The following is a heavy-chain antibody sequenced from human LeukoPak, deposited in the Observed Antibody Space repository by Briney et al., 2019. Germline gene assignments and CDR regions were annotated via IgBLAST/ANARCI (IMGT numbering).Heavy chain of an antibody. V-gene: IGHV3-30*10. Sequence: GGSLRLSCAASGFTFRSYAVHWVRQAPGRGLEWVAVVSYDGSNKYYTDSVRGRFTISRDNSKNTLYLQMNSLRAEDTALYYCARDRSLSSFGELFIWGQGTLVTVSS. CDR1: GFTFRSYA. D-gene: IGHD3-10*01. CDR3: ARDRSLSSFGELFI. J-gene: IGHJ4*02. CDR2: VSYDGSNK.